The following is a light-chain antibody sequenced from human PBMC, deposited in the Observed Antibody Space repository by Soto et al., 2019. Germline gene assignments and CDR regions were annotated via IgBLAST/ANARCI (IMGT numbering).Light chain of an antibody. CDR2: KND. Sequence: QSVLTQPPSASATPGQRVTISCSGSSSNIISNYVYWYQQLPGTAPKLLVYKNDQRPSGVPDRFSGSKSGTSASLAISGLRSEDEADYYCAAWDDNLNGYVFGPGTKLTVL. CDR1: SSNIISNY. J-gene: IGLJ1*01. V-gene: IGLV1-47*01. CDR3: AAWDDNLNGYV.